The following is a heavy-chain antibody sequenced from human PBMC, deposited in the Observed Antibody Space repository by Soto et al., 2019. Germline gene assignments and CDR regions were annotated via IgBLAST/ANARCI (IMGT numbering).Heavy chain of an antibody. J-gene: IGHJ4*02. CDR2: ISNRGDTT. Sequence: EVQLLESGGGLVQPGGSLRLSCAASGITFSSYAMNWVRQAPGKGLEWVSVISNRGDTTYYADSVKGRFTISRDNSTNTVYLQLNSLSAEDTAMYYCAKDKDVATIGGAFDYWGQGTLLTVSS. CDR3: AKDKDVATIGGAFDY. CDR1: GITFSSYA. V-gene: IGHV3-23*01. D-gene: IGHD5-12*01.